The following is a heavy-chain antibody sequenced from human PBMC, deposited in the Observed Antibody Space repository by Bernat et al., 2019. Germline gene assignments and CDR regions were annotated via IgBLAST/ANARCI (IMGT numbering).Heavy chain of an antibody. D-gene: IGHD6-19*01. CDR3: ARGNSGLLDY. Sequence: EVQLVESGGGLVKPGGSLRVSCATSGFTFSAFTMNWVRQAPGKGLEWVASITGSSSKIYYADSMKGRFTISRDNAEKSLYVQMNSLRAEDTAVYYCARGNSGLLDYWGQGPWSPSPQ. V-gene: IGHV3-21*01. CDR2: ITGSSSKI. J-gene: IGHJ4*02. CDR1: GFTFSAFT.